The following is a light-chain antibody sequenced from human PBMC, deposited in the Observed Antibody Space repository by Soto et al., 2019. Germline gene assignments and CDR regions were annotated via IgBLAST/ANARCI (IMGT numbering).Light chain of an antibody. CDR3: QHMAT. Sequence: DIQMTQSPSTLSASVGDRVTITCRASQTISSSLAWYQQKPGKAPKPLIYRASSLESGAPSRFSGSGSGTEFTLTIISLQPEDDATYFCQHMATFGQGTKVEIK. V-gene: IGKV1-5*03. CDR1: QTISSS. J-gene: IGKJ1*01. CDR2: RAS.